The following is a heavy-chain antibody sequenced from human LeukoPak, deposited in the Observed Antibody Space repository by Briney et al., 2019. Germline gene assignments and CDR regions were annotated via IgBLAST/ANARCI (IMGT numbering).Heavy chain of an antibody. CDR2: MNYSGST. D-gene: IGHD3-10*01. Sequence: SETLSLTCTVSGGSISSYYWSWIRQPPGKGLGWIGEMNYSGSTNYNPSLKSRVTISVDTSKNQVSLKLSSVTAADTAAYYCARGQFIYGTYNWFDPWGQGTLVTVSS. CDR3: ARGQFIYGTYNWFDP. V-gene: IGHV4-34*01. J-gene: IGHJ5*02. CDR1: GGSISSYY.